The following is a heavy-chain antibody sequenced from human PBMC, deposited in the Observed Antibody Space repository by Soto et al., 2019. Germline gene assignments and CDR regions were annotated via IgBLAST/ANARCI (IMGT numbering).Heavy chain of an antibody. D-gene: IGHD3-3*01. CDR1: GFTFTSSA. Sequence: SVKVSCKASGFTFTSSAMQWVRQARGQRFEWIGWIVVGSGNTNYAQKFQERVTITRDMSTSTAYMELSSLRSEDTAVYYCAAGLAIFGVTRGLYMDVWGKGTTVTVSS. V-gene: IGHV1-58*02. J-gene: IGHJ6*03. CDR2: IVVGSGNT. CDR3: AAGLAIFGVTRGLYMDV.